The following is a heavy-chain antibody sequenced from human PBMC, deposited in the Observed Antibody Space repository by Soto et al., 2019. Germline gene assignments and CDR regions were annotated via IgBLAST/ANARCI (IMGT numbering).Heavy chain of an antibody. V-gene: IGHV3-53*01. J-gene: IGHJ4*02. CDR1: GVTVRSNY. Sequence: GGSLRLSCAASGVTVRSNYLTWVRQAPGKGLKWVSVLYPSGRAFYADSVKGRFTISTDNSQNSVYLQMSTLRAEDTAIYYCARGLGREYQDDRKHCHLDYWGQGTQVTFSS. CDR2: LYPSGRA. D-gene: IGHD2-2*01. CDR3: ARGLGREYQDDRKHCHLDY.